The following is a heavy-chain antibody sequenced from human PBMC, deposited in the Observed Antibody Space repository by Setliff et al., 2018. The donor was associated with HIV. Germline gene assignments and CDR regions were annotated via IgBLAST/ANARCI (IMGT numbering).Heavy chain of an antibody. D-gene: IGHD3-22*01. J-gene: IGHJ4*02. CDR2: INPNTGGT. CDR1: GYTFTAYY. CDR3: ARDFTYDYDSSGPG. Sequence: GASVKVSCKASGYTFTAYYIHWVRQVPGQGLEWMGRINPNTGGTDYAQKFQGRVTMTGDTSISTAYMELSRLRSDDTAVYYCARDFTYDYDSSGPGWGQGTLVTVSS. V-gene: IGHV1-2*06.